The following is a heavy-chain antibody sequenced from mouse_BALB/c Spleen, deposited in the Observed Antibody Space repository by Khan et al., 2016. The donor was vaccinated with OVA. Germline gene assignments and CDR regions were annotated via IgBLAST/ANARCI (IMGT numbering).Heavy chain of an antibody. V-gene: IGHV1-74*04. Sequence: LQQSGPQLVRPGASVKISCKASGYSFTSYWMHWVKQRPGQGLEWIGMIDRSDSETRLNQKFKDKATLTVDKSSSIDFMQFNSPTSEDSAVFYCAIRPYGNYGCAYWGQGTLVTVSA. D-gene: IGHD2-1*01. J-gene: IGHJ3*01. CDR1: GYSFTSYW. CDR2: IDRSDSET. CDR3: AIRPYGNYGCAY.